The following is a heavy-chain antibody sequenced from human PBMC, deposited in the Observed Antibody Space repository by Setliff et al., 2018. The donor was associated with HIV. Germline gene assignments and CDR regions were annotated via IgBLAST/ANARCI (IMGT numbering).Heavy chain of an antibody. Sequence: PGGSLRLSCAASRFTFSSHAMHWVRQAPGKGLEWVAVISYDGTNKYYADSVKGRFTISRDNSKNTLYLQMNSLRAEDTAVYSCARDLYGSGSYSALDIWGQGTLVTVSS. CDR3: ARDLYGSGSYSALDI. J-gene: IGHJ3*02. CDR2: ISYDGTNK. CDR1: RFTFSSHA. D-gene: IGHD3-10*01. V-gene: IGHV3-30*04.